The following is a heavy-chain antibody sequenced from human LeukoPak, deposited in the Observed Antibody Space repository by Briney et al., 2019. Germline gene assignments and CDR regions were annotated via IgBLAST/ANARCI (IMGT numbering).Heavy chain of an antibody. Sequence: SETLSLTCTVSGGSISSSSYYWGWIRQPPGKGLEWIGSIYYSGSTYYNPSLKSRVTISVDTSKNQFSLKLSSVTAADTAVYYCVRVIQLWLLDYWGQGTLVTVSS. CDR3: VRVIQLWLLDY. CDR2: IYYSGST. J-gene: IGHJ4*02. V-gene: IGHV4-39*07. CDR1: GGSISSSSYY. D-gene: IGHD5-18*01.